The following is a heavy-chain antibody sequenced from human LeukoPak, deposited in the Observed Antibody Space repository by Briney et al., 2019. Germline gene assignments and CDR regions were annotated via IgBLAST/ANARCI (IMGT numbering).Heavy chain of an antibody. V-gene: IGHV3-9*01. D-gene: IGHD1-26*01. CDR3: AKEWGPLHGSYYV. J-gene: IGHJ4*02. Sequence: PGRSLRLSCAASGFTFDDYAMHWVRHAPGKGLEWVSGISWNSGSIGYADSVKGRFTISRDNAKNSLYLQMNSLRAEDTAVYYCAKEWGPLHGSYYVWGQGTLVTVSS. CDR2: ISWNSGSI. CDR1: GFTFDDYA.